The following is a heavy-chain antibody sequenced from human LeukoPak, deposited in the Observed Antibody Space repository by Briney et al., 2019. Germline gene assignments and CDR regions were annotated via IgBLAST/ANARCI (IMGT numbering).Heavy chain of an antibody. CDR2: INHSGST. Sequence: SETLSLTCAVYGGSFSGYYWSWIRQPSGKGLEWIGEINHSGSTYYNPSLKSRVTISVDTSKNQFSLKLSSVTAADTAVYYCARGRTDWSDAFDIWGQGTMVTVSS. J-gene: IGHJ3*02. CDR1: GGSFSGYY. CDR3: ARGRTDWSDAFDI. D-gene: IGHD3/OR15-3a*01. V-gene: IGHV4-34*01.